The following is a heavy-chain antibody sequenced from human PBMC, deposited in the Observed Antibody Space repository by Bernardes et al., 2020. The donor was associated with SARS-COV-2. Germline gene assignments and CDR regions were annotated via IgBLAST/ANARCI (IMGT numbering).Heavy chain of an antibody. CDR1: GFTVSSNY. Sequence: GGSLRLSCAASGFTVSSNYMSWVRQAPGKGLEWVSVIYSGGSTYYADSVKGRFTISRDNSKNTLYLQMNSLRAEDTAVYYCASLTGTTRGGFDYWGQGTLVTVSS. CDR2: IYSGGST. D-gene: IGHD1-20*01. CDR3: ASLTGTTRGGFDY. J-gene: IGHJ4*02. V-gene: IGHV3-53*01.